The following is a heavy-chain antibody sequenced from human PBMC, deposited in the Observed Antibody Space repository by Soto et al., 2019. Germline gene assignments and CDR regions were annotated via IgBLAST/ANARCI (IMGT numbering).Heavy chain of an antibody. Sequence: GASVKVSCKASGYTFTAYGIAWVRQAPGQGLEWLAWINPKSGDTGYAQKFQGRVTMTRDTSLDIVHMDLSGLTSDDAAVYYCARDTRGTRGFDEMDFWGQGTTVTVSS. J-gene: IGHJ6*02. CDR3: ARDTRGTRGFDEMDF. CDR1: GYTFTAYG. D-gene: IGHD2-2*01. CDR2: INPKSGDT. V-gene: IGHV1-2*02.